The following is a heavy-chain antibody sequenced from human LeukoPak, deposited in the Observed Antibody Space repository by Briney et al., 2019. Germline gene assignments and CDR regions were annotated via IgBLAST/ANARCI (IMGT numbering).Heavy chain of an antibody. Sequence: SETLSLTCTVSGGSISSYYWTWIRQPPGKGLEWIGEIYHSGSTNYNPSLKSRVTISVDKSKNQFSLKLSSVTAADTAVYYCARDSSSWYRGWFDPWGQGTLVTVSS. CDR2: IYHSGST. J-gene: IGHJ5*02. CDR3: ARDSSSWYRGWFDP. CDR1: GGSISSYY. V-gene: IGHV4-59*12. D-gene: IGHD6-13*01.